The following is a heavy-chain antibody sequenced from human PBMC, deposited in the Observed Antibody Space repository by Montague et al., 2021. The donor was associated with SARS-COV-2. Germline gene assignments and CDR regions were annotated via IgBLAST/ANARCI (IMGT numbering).Heavy chain of an antibody. D-gene: IGHD3-10*01. J-gene: IGHJ5*02. CDR2: IYYSGST. Sequence: ETLSLTCTVSGDSMTYFYWSWIRQPPGKGLEWIGSIYYSGSTYYNPSLKSRVTISVDTSKNQFSLKLSSVTAADTAVYYCARDRRPMVRGVILYNWFDPWGQGTLVTVSS. V-gene: IGHV4-39*07. CDR3: ARDRRPMVRGVILYNWFDP. CDR1: GDSMTYFY.